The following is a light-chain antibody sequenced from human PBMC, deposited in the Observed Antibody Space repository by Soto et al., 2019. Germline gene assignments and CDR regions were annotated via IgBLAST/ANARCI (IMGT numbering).Light chain of an antibody. CDR3: SSYTISSTYV. Sequence: QSALTQPPSVSGSPGQSVSISCTGTSSDGGSYNRVSWYQQPPGTAPKLMIYEVSNRPSGVPDRFSGSKSGNTASLTISGLQAEDEADYYCSSYTISSTYVFGTGTKVTVL. CDR2: EVS. V-gene: IGLV2-18*02. J-gene: IGLJ1*01. CDR1: SSDGGSYNR.